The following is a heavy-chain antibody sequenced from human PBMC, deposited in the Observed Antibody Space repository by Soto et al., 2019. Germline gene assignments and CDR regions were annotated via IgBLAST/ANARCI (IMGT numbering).Heavy chain of an antibody. CDR1: GYTFTSYA. V-gene: IGHV1-3*05. CDR3: ARDFGGFDP. D-gene: IGHD3-3*01. Sequence: QVQLVQSGAEEMKPGASVKVSCKASGYTFTSYAMHWVRQAPGQRLEWRGWINAGNGKTKYSQKSQGRFTITRDTSASTAYMELSSLRSEDTAVYYCARDFGGFDPWGQGTLVTVSS. J-gene: IGHJ5*02. CDR2: INAGNGKT.